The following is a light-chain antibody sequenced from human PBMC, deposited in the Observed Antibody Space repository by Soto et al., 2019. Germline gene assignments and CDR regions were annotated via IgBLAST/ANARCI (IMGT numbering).Light chain of an antibody. CDR3: QHYGTSLLT. V-gene: IGKV3-20*01. CDR1: QSVSSSS. CDR2: DTS. J-gene: IGKJ1*01. Sequence: EIVLTQSPGTLSLSPGERATLSCRASQSVSSSSLSWYQQKPGQAPRLLIYDTSSRATDIPDRFSGSGSGTDFTLTISRLEPEDFTVYYCQHYGTSLLTFGQGTTVEIK.